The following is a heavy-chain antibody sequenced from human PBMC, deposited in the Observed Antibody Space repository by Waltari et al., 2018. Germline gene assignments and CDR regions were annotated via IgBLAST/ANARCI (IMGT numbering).Heavy chain of an antibody. CDR3: ARLESGDSSGYYPYWYFDL. J-gene: IGHJ2*01. Sequence: QVQLQESGPGLVKPSETLSLTCAVSGYSISSGYYWGWIRQPPGKGLEWIGSIYHSGSTYYTPSLKSRVTISVDTSKNQFSLKLSSVTAADTAVYYCARLESGDSSGYYPYWYFDLWGRGTLVTVSS. D-gene: IGHD3-22*01. CDR2: IYHSGST. V-gene: IGHV4-38-2*01. CDR1: GYSISSGYY.